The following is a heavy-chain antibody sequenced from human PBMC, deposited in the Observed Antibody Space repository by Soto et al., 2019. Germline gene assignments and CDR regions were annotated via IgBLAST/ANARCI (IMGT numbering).Heavy chain of an antibody. Sequence: EVQLVESGGGLVQPGGSLRLSCTASGFTFSSHWMHWVRQAPGKGLVWVSRIYDDGSRTFYADSVKGRFTISRDNAENTLYLHMYSLRAEDTAVYFCARGDRVGYWTDSWGQGTPVTVSS. D-gene: IGHD2-15*01. CDR2: IYDDGSRT. V-gene: IGHV3-74*01. CDR1: GFTFSSHW. CDR3: ARGDRVGYWTDS. J-gene: IGHJ4*02.